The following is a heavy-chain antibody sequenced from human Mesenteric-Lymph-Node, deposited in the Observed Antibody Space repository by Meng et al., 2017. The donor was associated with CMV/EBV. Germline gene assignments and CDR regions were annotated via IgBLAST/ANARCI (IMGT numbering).Heavy chain of an antibody. CDR1: GFTFSNSY. CDR2: ISSSSSYI. V-gene: IGHV3-21*01. Sequence: GGSLRLSCAASGFTFSNSYMNWVRQAPGKGLEWVSSISSSSSYIYSADSVKGRFTISRDNAKTSLYLQMNSLRAEDTAVYYCASGWGYCSSTSCFPPVDYWGQGTLVTVSS. CDR3: ASGWGYCSSTSCFPPVDY. D-gene: IGHD2-2*01. J-gene: IGHJ4*02.